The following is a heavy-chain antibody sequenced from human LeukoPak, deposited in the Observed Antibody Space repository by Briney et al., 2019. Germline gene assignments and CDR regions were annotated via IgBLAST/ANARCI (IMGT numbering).Heavy chain of an antibody. CDR2: IYYSGST. J-gene: IGHJ3*02. Sequence: ASETLSLTCTVSGGSFSSYYWSWIRQPPGKGLEWIGYIYYSGSTNYNPSLKSRVTISVDTSKNQFSLKLRSVTAADTAVYYCAREGLRYGDAFDIWGQGTMFTVSS. CDR3: AREGLRYGDAFDI. D-gene: IGHD4-17*01. CDR1: GGSFSSYY. V-gene: IGHV4-59*01.